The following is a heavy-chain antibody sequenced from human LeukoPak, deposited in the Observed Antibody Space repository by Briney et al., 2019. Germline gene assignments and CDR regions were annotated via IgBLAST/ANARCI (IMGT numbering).Heavy chain of an antibody. CDR3: ARRYYYDSRGWFDP. CDR1: GGSISSRSYY. V-gene: IGHV4-39*01. Sequence: SETLSLTCTVSGGSISSRSYYWGWLRQPPGKGLEWIGSIYYSGSTYYNPSLKSRVTISVDTSKNQFSLKLSSVTAADTAVYYCARRYYYDSRGWFDPWGQGTLVTVSS. D-gene: IGHD3-22*01. J-gene: IGHJ5*02. CDR2: IYYSGST.